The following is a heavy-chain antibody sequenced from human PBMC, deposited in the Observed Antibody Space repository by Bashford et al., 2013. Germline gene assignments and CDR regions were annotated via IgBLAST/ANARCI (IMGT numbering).Heavy chain of an antibody. CDR1: GYHLHRAT. D-gene: IGHD2-2*01. CDR2: INPNSGGT. V-gene: IGHV1-2*04. J-gene: IGHJ6*02. Sequence: ASVKVSCKASGYHLHRATICTGCDRPLDKGLEWMGWINPNSGGTNYAQKFQGWVTMTRDTSISTAYMELSRLRSDDTAVYYCARAEGYCSSTSCYSDYYGMDVWGPRDPRSPVSS. CDR3: ARAEGYCSSTSCYSDYYGMDV.